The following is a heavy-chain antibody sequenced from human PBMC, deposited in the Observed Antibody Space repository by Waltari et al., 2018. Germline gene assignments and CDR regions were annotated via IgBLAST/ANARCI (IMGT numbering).Heavy chain of an antibody. Sequence: EVQLVESGGGLVQPGRSLRLSCAASGFTFDDYAMHWVRQAPGKGLEWVSGISWNSGSIGYADSVKGRFTISRDNAKNSLYLQMNSLRAEDTAVYYCARSSSGYYYANLDYWGQGTLVTVSS. CDR1: GFTFDDYA. V-gene: IGHV3-9*01. CDR3: ARSSSGYYYANLDY. J-gene: IGHJ4*02. D-gene: IGHD3-22*01. CDR2: ISWNSGSI.